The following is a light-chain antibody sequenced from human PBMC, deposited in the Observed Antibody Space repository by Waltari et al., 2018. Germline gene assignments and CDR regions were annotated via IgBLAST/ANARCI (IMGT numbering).Light chain of an antibody. CDR3: QVWDSGTVL. J-gene: IGLJ2*01. CDR1: NLANKY. CDR2: QDT. V-gene: IGLV3-1*01. Sequence: SYELTQPPSVSVSPGQTASITCSGDNLANKYAYWYQQMPGQSPVLVIYQDTKRPSGIPERFSGSNSGNTATPTISGTQALDEADFYCQVWDSGTVLFGGGTKLTVL.